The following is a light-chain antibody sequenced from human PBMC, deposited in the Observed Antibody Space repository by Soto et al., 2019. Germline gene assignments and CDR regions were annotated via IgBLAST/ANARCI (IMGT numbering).Light chain of an antibody. Sequence: EIVLTQSPGTLSLSPGARATLSCRASQSVSSSYLAWYQQKPGKAPRLLIYGASSRATGIPDRFSGSGSGTDFTLTISRLEPEDFAVYYCQQYGSSGGLTFGGGTKVEIK. J-gene: IGKJ4*01. CDR1: QSVSSSY. CDR3: QQYGSSGGLT. V-gene: IGKV3-20*01. CDR2: GAS.